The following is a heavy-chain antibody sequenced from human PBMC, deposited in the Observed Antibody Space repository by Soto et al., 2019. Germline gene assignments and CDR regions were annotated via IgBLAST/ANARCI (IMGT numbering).Heavy chain of an antibody. CDR3: ATESRLCAFDI. J-gene: IGHJ3*02. CDR1: GYTFTSYG. V-gene: IGHV1-18*04. CDR2: IIAYNGNT. Sequence: QVQLVQSGAEVKKPGASVKVSCKASGYTFTSYGISWVRQAPGQGLEWMGWIIAYNGNTSYAQKLQGRVTMTTDTAKSTAYMELSSLRSDDTSVYYCATESRLCAFDIWGQGTMVTVSA.